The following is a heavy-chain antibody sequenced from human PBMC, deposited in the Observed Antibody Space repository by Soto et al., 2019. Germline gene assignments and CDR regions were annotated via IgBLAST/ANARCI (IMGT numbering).Heavy chain of an antibody. CDR3: AKGVRGVIMNYYYYYMDV. J-gene: IGHJ6*03. V-gene: IGHV3-23*01. CDR2: ISGSGGST. Sequence: GGSLRLSCAASGFPFSSYAMSWVRQAPGKGVEWVSAISGSGGSTYYADSVKGRFTISRDNSKNTLYLQMNSLRAEDTAVYYCAKGVRGVIMNYYYYYMDVWGKGTTVTVSS. D-gene: IGHD3-10*01. CDR1: GFPFSSYA.